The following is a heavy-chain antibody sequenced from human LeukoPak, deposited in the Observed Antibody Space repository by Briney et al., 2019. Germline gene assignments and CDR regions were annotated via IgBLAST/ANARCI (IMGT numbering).Heavy chain of an antibody. J-gene: IGHJ4*02. D-gene: IGHD3-10*01. V-gene: IGHV4-38-2*02. CDR3: ARDSYYYGSGSHLFDY. CDR2: IYHSGST. CDR1: GYSISSGYY. Sequence: SETLSLTCTVSGYSISSGYYWGWIRQPPGKGLEWIGSIYHSGSTYYNPSLKSRVTISVDTSKNQFSLKLSSVTAADTAVYYCARDSYYYGSGSHLFDYWGQGTLVTVSS.